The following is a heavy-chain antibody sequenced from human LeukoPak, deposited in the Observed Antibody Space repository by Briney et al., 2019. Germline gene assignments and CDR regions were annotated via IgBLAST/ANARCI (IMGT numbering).Heavy chain of an antibody. J-gene: IGHJ4*02. CDR3: AKTLYDYVWGSYRYTYYFDY. V-gene: IGHV3-7*01. CDR2: IKQDGSEK. Sequence: GGSLRLSCAASGFTFITYWMSWVRQAPGKGLEWVANIKQDGSEKYYVDSVKGRFTISRDNAKNSLYLQMNSLRAEDTAVYYCAKTLYDYVWGSYRYTYYFDYWGQGTLVTVSS. D-gene: IGHD3-16*02. CDR1: GFTFITYW.